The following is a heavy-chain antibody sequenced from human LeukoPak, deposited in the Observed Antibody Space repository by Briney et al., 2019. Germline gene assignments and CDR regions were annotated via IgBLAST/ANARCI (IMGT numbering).Heavy chain of an antibody. J-gene: IGHJ4*02. V-gene: IGHV1-18*01. Sequence: ASVKVPCKASGYTFTSYGFSWVRQAPGQGLEWMGWISAYNGNTNYAQKLQGRVTMTTDTSTSTAYMELRSLRSDDTAVYYCARGDDILTGYFRGFDYWGQGTLVTVSS. D-gene: IGHD3-9*01. CDR1: GYTFTSYG. CDR2: ISAYNGNT. CDR3: ARGDDILTGYFRGFDY.